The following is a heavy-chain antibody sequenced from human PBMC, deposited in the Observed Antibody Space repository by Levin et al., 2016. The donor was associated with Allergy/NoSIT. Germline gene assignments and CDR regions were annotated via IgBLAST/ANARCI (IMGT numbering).Heavy chain of an antibody. CDR3: AKEVWAQPPQRIQLWWGGPGYYYGMDV. CDR2: ISWNSGSI. V-gene: IGHV3-9*01. J-gene: IGHJ6*02. CDR1: GFTFDDYA. Sequence: GGSLRLSCAASGFTFDDYAMHWVRQAPGKGLEWVSGISWNSGSIGYADSVKGRFTISRDNAKNSLYLQMNSLRAEDTALYYCAKEVWAQPPQRIQLWWGGPGYYYGMDVWGQGTTVTVSS. D-gene: IGHD5-18*01.